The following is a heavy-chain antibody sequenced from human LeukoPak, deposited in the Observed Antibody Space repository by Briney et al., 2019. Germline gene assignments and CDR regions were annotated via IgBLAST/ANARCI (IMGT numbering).Heavy chain of an antibody. CDR1: GGSISSYY. J-gene: IGHJ4*02. V-gene: IGHV4-59*01. CDR3: ARDLGYYDSSGYGVFDY. Sequence: PSQTLSLTCTVSGGSISSYYWSWIRQPPGKGLEWIGYIYYSGSTNYNPSLKSRVTISVDTSKNQFSLKLSSVTAADTAVYYCARDLGYYDSSGYGVFDYWGQGTLVTVSS. D-gene: IGHD3-22*01. CDR2: IYYSGST.